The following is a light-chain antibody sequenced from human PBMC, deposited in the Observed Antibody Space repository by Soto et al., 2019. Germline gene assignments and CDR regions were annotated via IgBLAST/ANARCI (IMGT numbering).Light chain of an antibody. CDR2: GAS. J-gene: IGKJ2*01. CDR3: QQYNNWPYT. Sequence: EIVMTQSPATLSVSPGERATLSCRASQSVSSNLAWYQQKPGQAPRLLIYGASTRATGIPARFSGSGSGTEXTLXXSSLQSEDFAVYYXQQYNNWPYTFGQGTKLEIK. CDR1: QSVSSN. V-gene: IGKV3-15*01.